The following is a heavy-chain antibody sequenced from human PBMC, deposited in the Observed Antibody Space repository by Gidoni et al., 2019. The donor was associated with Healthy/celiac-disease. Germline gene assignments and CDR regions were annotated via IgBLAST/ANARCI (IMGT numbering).Heavy chain of an antibody. D-gene: IGHD5-12*01. V-gene: IGHV5-51*01. CDR3: ARLSRRDGYINYYYYGMDV. Sequence: EVQLVQSGAEVKKPGESLKISCKGSGYSFTSYWIGWVRQMPGKGLEWMGIIYPGDSDTRYSPSFQGQVTISADKSISTAYLQWSSLKASDTAMYYCARLSRRDGYINYYYYGMDVWGQGTTVTVSS. CDR1: GYSFTSYW. CDR2: IYPGDSDT. J-gene: IGHJ6*02.